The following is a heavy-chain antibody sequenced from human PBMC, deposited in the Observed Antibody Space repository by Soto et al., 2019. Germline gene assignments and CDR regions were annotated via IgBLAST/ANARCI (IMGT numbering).Heavy chain of an antibody. D-gene: IGHD2-15*01. V-gene: IGHV3-23*01. Sequence: GGSLRRSCAASGFTFSRYAMSGVREAPGKGLEWVSAISGSGGSTYYADSVKGRFTISRDNSKNTLYLQMNSLRAEDTAVYYCAKSLGYCSGGSCSYYYYGMDVWGQGTTVTVSS. CDR3: AKSLGYCSGGSCSYYYYGMDV. CDR2: ISGSGGST. J-gene: IGHJ6*02. CDR1: GFTFSRYA.